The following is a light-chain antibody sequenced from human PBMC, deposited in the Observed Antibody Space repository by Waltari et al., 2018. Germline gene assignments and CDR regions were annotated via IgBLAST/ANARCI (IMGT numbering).Light chain of an antibody. CDR2: WAS. J-gene: IGKJ1*01. V-gene: IGKV4-1*01. CDR1: QSVLYSVNNKTY. Sequence: DIVMTQSPDSLAVPLGERATINCKSSQSVLYSVNNKTYLSWYQQKPGQPPKLLIYWASARESGVPDRFSGSGSGTDFTLTITSLQAEDVAVYYCHQYSTTPWTFGQGTKVEI. CDR3: HQYSTTPWT.